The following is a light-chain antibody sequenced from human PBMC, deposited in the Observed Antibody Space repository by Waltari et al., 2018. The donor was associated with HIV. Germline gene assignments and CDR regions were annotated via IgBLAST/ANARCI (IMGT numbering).Light chain of an antibody. CDR3: QQYYTTLT. Sequence: DIVMTQSPDSLAVSLGERATINCKSSQSISDSSNNENYLAWYQQKPGQPPKLLIYWASTRESGVPDRFSDSGSGTDFTLTISSLQAEDVAVYYCQQYYTTLTFGQGTKLEIK. CDR1: QSISDSSNNENY. J-gene: IGKJ2*01. V-gene: IGKV4-1*01. CDR2: WAS.